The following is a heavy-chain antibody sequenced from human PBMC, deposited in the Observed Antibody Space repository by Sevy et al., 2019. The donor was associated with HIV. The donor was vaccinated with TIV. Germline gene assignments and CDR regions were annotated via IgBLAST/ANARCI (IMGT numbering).Heavy chain of an antibody. CDR2: ISGSGGST. CDR1: GFTFSSYA. D-gene: IGHD3-22*01. Sequence: GGSLRLSCAASGFTFSSYAMSWVRQAPGKGLEWVSAISGSGGSTYYADSVKGRFTISRDNSKNTLYLQRNSLGAEDTAVYYCAKARGGDSSGYYYAWGQGTLVTVSS. J-gene: IGHJ5*02. CDR3: AKARGGDSSGYYYA. V-gene: IGHV3-23*01.